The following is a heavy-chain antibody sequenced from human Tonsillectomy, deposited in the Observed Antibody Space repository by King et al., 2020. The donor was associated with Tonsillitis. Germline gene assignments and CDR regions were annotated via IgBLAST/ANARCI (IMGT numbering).Heavy chain of an antibody. D-gene: IGHD4-11*01. V-gene: IGHV4-30-4*07. CDR2: IYYSGST. CDR3: AREYSNGPWFDY. CDR1: GGSISSAGYS. J-gene: IGHJ4*02. Sequence: QLQESGPGLVKPSQTLSLTCAVSGGSISSAGYSWSWLRQPPGKGLEWIGYIYYSGSTYYNPSLKRRVTISADTSKNQFSLKLSSVTAADTAMYYCAREYSNGPWFDYWGQGTLVTVSS.